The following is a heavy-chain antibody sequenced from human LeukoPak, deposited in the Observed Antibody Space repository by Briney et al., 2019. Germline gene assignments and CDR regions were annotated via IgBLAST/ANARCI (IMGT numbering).Heavy chain of an antibody. CDR1: GYTLTALT. D-gene: IGHD2-15*01. J-gene: IGHJ5*02. V-gene: IGHV1-24*01. Sequence: GASVKVSCKVSGYTLTALTMHWVRQAPGKGREWMGGFDPEDGETIYAQKFQGRDTMTEDTSTDTAYMELSSLRSEDTAVYYCATASLSLGYCSGGSRPTSSFDPWGQGTLVTVSS. CDR3: ATASLSLGYCSGGSRPTSSFDP. CDR2: FDPEDGET.